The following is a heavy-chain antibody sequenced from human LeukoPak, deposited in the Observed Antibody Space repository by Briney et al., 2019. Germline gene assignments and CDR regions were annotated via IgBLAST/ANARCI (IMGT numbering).Heavy chain of an antibody. CDR1: GFTFYNYG. J-gene: IGHJ6*02. CDR2: ISYDGSNK. Sequence: GRSLRLSCAASGFTFYNYGMHWVRQAPGKGLEWVAVISYDGSNKYYADSVKGRFTISRDNSKNTLYLQMNSLRPEDTAVYYCAKGSAYSDYYYYGMDVWGQGTTVTVS. CDR3: AKGSAYSDYYYYGMDV. V-gene: IGHV3-30*18. D-gene: IGHD4-11*01.